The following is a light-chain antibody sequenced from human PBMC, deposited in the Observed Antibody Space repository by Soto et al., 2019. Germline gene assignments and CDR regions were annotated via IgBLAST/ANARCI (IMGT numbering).Light chain of an antibody. CDR3: HQHKINAYR. V-gene: IGKV1-5*03. CDR2: KAS. CDR1: QTISSW. J-gene: IGKJ2*03. Sequence: PSSHAVFFVERITITCRASQTISSWLAWYQQKPGKAPKLLIYKASTLDSGVPSRFSGSGSGTEFTFSISGLLFYECYADQRHQHKINAYRFG.